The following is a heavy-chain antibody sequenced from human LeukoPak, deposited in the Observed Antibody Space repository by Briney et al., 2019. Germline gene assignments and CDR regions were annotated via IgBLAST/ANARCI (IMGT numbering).Heavy chain of an antibody. CDR3: ESGQVHDSSRWYVAVVPPTEFYYGMDV. CDR1: GGSISSYY. CDR2: IYTSGST. J-gene: IGHJ6*02. V-gene: IGHV4-4*07. Sequence: PSETLSLTCTVSGGSISSYYWSWIRQPAGKGLEWIGRIYTSGSTNYNPSLKSRVTMSVDTSKNQFSLKLSSVTAADTAVYYCESGQVHDSSRWYVAVVPPTEFYYGMDVWGQGTTVTVS. D-gene: IGHD6-19*01.